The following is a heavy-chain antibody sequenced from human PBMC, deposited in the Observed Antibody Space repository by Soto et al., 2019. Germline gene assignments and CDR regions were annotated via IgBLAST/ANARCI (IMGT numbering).Heavy chain of an antibody. CDR1: GFTFSSYA. Sequence: QVQLVESGGGVVQPGRSLRLSCAASGFTFSSYAMHWVRQAPGKGLEWVAVISYDGSNKYYADSVKGRFTISRDNSKNTLYLQMNSLRAEDTAVYYSARHSYYDSSGYYYRGYYFDYWGQGTLVTVSS. CDR2: ISYDGSNK. D-gene: IGHD3-22*01. J-gene: IGHJ4*02. CDR3: ARHSYYDSSGYYYRGYYFDY. V-gene: IGHV3-30-3*01.